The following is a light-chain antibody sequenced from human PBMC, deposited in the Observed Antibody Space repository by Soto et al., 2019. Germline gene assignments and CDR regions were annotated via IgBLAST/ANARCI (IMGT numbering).Light chain of an antibody. V-gene: IGLV6-57*02. CDR1: GGAIATNY. CDR2: EDN. CDR3: QSYDSTNPQVL. J-gene: IGLJ3*02. Sequence: NFMLTQPHSVSESPEKTVTISCTGSGGAIATNYVQWYQQRPGSAPTPVIYEDNHRPSGVPDRFSGSIDSSANSASLIISGLKTEDEAVYYCQSYDSTNPQVLFGGGTKLTVL.